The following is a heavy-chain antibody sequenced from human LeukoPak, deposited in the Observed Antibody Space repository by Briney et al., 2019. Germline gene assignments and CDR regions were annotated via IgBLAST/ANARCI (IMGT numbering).Heavy chain of an antibody. D-gene: IGHD3-10*01. J-gene: IGHJ4*02. CDR1: GGSISSYY. CDR3: ARETMGNFFDY. V-gene: IGHV4-59*01. CDR2: IYYSGST. Sequence: SETLSLTCTVSGGSISSYYWSWIRQPPGKGLEWIGYIYYSGSTNYNPSLKSRVPISVDTSKNQFSLKLSSVTAADTAVYYCARETMGNFFDYWGQGTLVTVSS.